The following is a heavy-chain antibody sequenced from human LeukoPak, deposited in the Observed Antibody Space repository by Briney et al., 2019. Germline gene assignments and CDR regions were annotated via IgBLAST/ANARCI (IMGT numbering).Heavy chain of an antibody. CDR2: INPSGGST. Sequence: ASVKVSCKASGYTFTSYYMHWVRQAPGQGLEWMGIINPSGGSTSYAQKFQGRVTMTRDKSTSTAYMELSSLRSEDTAVYYCARENSGYDLGYYMDVWGKGTTVTVSS. CDR3: ARENSGYDLGYYMDV. D-gene: IGHD5-12*01. J-gene: IGHJ6*03. V-gene: IGHV1-46*01. CDR1: GYTFTSYY.